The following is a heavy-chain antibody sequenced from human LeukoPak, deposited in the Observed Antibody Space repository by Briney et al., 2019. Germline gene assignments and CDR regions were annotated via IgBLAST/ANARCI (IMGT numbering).Heavy chain of an antibody. Sequence: SETLSLTCTVSGGSISSYYWSWIRQPPGKGLEWIGYIYYSGSTNYNPSLKSRVTISVDTSKNQFSLKLSSVTAADTAVYYCASGETFADILTGYPGSSLDYWGQGTLVTVSS. CDR1: GGSISSYY. CDR2: IYYSGST. J-gene: IGHJ4*02. V-gene: IGHV4-59*12. D-gene: IGHD3-9*01. CDR3: ASGETFADILTGYPGSSLDY.